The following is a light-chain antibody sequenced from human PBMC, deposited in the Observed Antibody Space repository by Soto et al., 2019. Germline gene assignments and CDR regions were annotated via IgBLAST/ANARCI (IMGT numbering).Light chain of an antibody. V-gene: IGKV3D-20*02. CDR2: DAS. CDR3: QYRSKGAIT. CDR1: QTVINNQ. Sequence: PGERATLSCRASQTVINNQLSCYQQPPGQAPRILIYDASSSANGIPDRICGSRCGGTDTPLTIRRLLQEDAASYYHQYRSKGAITFGHGTRLEIK. J-gene: IGKJ5*01.